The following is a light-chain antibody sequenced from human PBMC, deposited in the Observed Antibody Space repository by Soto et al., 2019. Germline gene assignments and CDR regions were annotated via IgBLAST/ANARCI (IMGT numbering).Light chain of an antibody. Sequence: DIQMTQSPSSLSASVGDRVTITCRASQSISNYLNWYQQKPGKAPELLIYAASRLQSGVPSRFSGSGSGTDFTLTISSLQPEDFATYYCQHTYSTWITFGQGTRLEI. CDR1: QSISNY. CDR3: QHTYSTWIT. V-gene: IGKV1-39*01. J-gene: IGKJ5*01. CDR2: AAS.